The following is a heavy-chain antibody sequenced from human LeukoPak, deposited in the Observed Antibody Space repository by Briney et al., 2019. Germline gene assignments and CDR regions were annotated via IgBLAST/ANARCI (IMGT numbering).Heavy chain of an antibody. CDR2: IYPGDSDT. D-gene: IGHD6-19*01. V-gene: IGHV5-51*01. CDR3: ARHGGSGWSDDYFDY. CDR1: GYSFTSYW. J-gene: IGHJ4*02. Sequence: GASLQISFKGSGYSFTSYWIGWVRQMPGKGLEWMGIIYPGDSDTRYSPSFQGQVTISADKSISTAYLQWSSLEAPDTAMYYCARHGGSGWSDDYFDYWGQGTLVTVSS.